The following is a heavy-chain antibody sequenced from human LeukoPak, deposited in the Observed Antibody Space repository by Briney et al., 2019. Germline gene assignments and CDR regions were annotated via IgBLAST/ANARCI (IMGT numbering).Heavy chain of an antibody. CDR3: AKSGGFPPFDY. V-gene: IGHV3-74*01. J-gene: IGHJ4*02. D-gene: IGHD3-16*01. Sequence: PGGSLRLSCAASGFTFSSYWMHWVRQAPGKGLVWVSRINSDGSSTSYADSVKGRFTISRDNAKNTLYLQMNSLRAEDTAVYYCAKSGGFPPFDYWGQGTLVTVSS. CDR1: GFTFSSYW. CDR2: INSDGSST.